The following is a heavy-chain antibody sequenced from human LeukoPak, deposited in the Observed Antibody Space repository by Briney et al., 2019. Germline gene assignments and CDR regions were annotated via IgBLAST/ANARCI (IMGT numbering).Heavy chain of an antibody. V-gene: IGHV4-34*01. Sequence: SETLSLTCSVFGGSFSEYYWSWIRQPPGKGLEWIGEINHSGSTNYNPSLKSRVTISVDTSKNQISLKLSSVTAADTAVYYCARVGATTEFDYWGQGTLVTVSS. J-gene: IGHJ4*02. CDR3: ARVGATTEFDY. CDR1: GGSFSEYY. CDR2: INHSGST. D-gene: IGHD1-26*01.